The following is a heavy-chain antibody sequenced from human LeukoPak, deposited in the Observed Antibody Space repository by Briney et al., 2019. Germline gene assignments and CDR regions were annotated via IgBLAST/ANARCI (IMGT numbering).Heavy chain of an antibody. Sequence: GASVKVSCKAYGYTFTSFGINWVRQTPGQGLEWMGWISAYSGNTNYAQKLQGRVTMTTDTSTTTAYMELRSLRFDDTAVYYCARENTMIVEGRCFDYWGQGTLVTVSS. CDR1: GYTFTSFG. CDR3: ARENTMIVEGRCFDY. CDR2: ISAYSGNT. J-gene: IGHJ4*02. D-gene: IGHD3-22*01. V-gene: IGHV1-18*01.